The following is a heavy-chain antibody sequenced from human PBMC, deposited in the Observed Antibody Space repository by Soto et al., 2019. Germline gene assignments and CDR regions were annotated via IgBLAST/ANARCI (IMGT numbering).Heavy chain of an antibody. Sequence: DTLALTSTVSGVSIRSSNYYGAWGRQPPGEGLEWIANIYYSGDTSFHPSLRSRLTVSVDTSQNQSSTKLHSLTGADTAIYYCASLPAARNFHYWGQGTLAPVSS. CDR1: GVSIRSSNYY. J-gene: IGHJ4*02. D-gene: IGHD2-2*01. CDR3: ASLPAARNFHY. V-gene: IGHV4-39*01. CDR2: IYYSGDT.